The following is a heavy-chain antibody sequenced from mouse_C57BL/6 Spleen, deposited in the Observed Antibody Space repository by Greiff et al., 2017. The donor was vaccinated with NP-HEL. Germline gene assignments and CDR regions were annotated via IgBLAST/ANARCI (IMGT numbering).Heavy chain of an antibody. CDR3: ARSPYYSNYVGAMDY. J-gene: IGHJ4*01. CDR2: INPNNGGT. CDR1: GYTFTDYN. V-gene: IGHV1-18*01. Sequence: EVKLMESGPELVKPGASVKIPCKASGYTFTDYNMDWVKQSHGKSLEWIGDINPNNGGTIYNQKFKGKATLTVDKSSSTAYMELRSLTSEDTAVYYCARSPYYSNYVGAMDYWGQGTSVTVSS. D-gene: IGHD2-5*01.